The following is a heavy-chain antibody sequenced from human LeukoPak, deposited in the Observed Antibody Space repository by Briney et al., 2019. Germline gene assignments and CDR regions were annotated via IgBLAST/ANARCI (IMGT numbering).Heavy chain of an antibody. CDR1: GFTFSSYS. V-gene: IGHV3-21*01. J-gene: IGHJ3*02. CDR2: ISSSSSYI. Sequence: GGSLRLSCAASGFTFSSYSMNWVRQAPGKGLEWVSSISSSSSYIYYADSVKARFTISRDNAKNSLYLQMNSLRAEDTAVYYCARGSWGHAFDIWGQGTMVTVSS. D-gene: IGHD6-13*01. CDR3: ARGSWGHAFDI.